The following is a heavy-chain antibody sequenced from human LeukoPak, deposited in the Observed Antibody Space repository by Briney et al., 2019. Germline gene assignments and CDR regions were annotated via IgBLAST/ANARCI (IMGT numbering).Heavy chain of an antibody. CDR2: ISSNAFST. V-gene: IGHV3-23*01. CDR3: AKGGGSAFFDY. CDR1: GFAFGSYA. D-gene: IGHD5-12*01. J-gene: IGHJ4*02. Sequence: PGGSLRLSCAASGFAFGSYAMSWVRQAPGKGLEWVSAISSNAFSTYYADSVKGRITISRDNPKNPLYLQMNSLRSDDTAVYYCAKGGGSAFFDYWGQGTLVTVSS.